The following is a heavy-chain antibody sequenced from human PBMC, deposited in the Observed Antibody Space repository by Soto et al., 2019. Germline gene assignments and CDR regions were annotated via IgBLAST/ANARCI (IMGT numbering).Heavy chain of an antibody. CDR2: IKQDGSEK. CDR1: GFTFSSYW. CDR3: ARDSFLLLWFGELYYFDY. V-gene: IGHV3-7*01. Sequence: EVQLVESGGGLVQPGGSLRLSCAASGFTFSSYWMSWVRQAPGKGLEWVANIKQDGSEKYYVDSVKGRFTISRDNAKNSLYLQMNSLRAEDTAVYYCARDSFLLLWFGELYYFDYWGQGTLVTVSS. D-gene: IGHD3-10*01. J-gene: IGHJ4*02.